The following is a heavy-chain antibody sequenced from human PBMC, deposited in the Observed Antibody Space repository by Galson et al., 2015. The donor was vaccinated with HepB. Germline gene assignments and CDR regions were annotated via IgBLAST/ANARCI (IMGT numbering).Heavy chain of an antibody. CDR3: ARSGKQYFYYMDV. J-gene: IGHJ6*03. CDR1: GFTFSHYA. CDR2: MSYDGSNK. Sequence: SLRLSCAASGFTFSHYAIHWVRQAPGKGLECVAVMSYDGSNKYYADSVKGRFIISRDNSKNTLYLQMNSMRAEDTAVYYCARSGKQYFYYMDVWGKGTTVTVSS. D-gene: IGHD2/OR15-2a*01. V-gene: IGHV3-30-3*01.